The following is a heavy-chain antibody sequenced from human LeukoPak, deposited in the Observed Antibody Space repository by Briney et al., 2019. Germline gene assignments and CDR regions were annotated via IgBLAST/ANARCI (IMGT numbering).Heavy chain of an antibody. J-gene: IGHJ3*02. Sequence: GASLRLSWAASGFTFSNAWMSWVRQAPGKGLEWIGRIKSKTDGGTTDYAAPVKGRFTISRDDSKNTLYLQMNSLRAEDTAVYYCARERYSDAFDIWGQGTMVTVSS. V-gene: IGHV3-15*01. CDR3: ARERYSDAFDI. D-gene: IGHD3-9*01. CDR2: IKSKTDGGTT. CDR1: GFTFSNAW.